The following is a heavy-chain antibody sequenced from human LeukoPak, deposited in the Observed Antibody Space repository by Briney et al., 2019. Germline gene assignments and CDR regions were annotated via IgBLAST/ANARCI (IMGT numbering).Heavy chain of an antibody. CDR1: GGSFSGYY. CDR2: INHSGST. V-gene: IGHV4-34*01. J-gene: IGHJ5*02. Sequence: PSETLSLTCAVYGGSFSGYYWSWIRQPPGKGPEWIGEINHSGSTNYNPSLKSRVTISVDTSKNQFSLKLSSVTAADTAVYYCARGIPAPDSGGDDFRFDPWGQGTLVTVSS. D-gene: IGHD5-12*01. CDR3: ARGIPAPDSGGDDFRFDP.